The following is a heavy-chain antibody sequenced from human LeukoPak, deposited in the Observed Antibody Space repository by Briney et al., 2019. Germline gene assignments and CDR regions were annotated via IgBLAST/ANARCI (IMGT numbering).Heavy chain of an antibody. Sequence: GGSLRLSCAASGFTFSSYAMHWVRQAPGKGLEWVAVISYDGSNKYYADSVKGRFTIPRDNSKNTLYLQMNSLRAEDTAVYYCARDITVEMATITPGYWGQGTLVTVSS. CDR2: ISYDGSNK. J-gene: IGHJ4*02. D-gene: IGHD5-24*01. V-gene: IGHV3-30*04. CDR1: GFTFSSYA. CDR3: ARDITVEMATITPGY.